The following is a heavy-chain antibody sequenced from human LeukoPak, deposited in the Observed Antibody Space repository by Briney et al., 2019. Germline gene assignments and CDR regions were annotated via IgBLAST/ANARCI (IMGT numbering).Heavy chain of an antibody. CDR1: GGSISSHY. D-gene: IGHD3-9*01. Sequence: SETLSLTCTVSGGSISSHYWSWIRQPTGKGLEWIGYIYYSGSTNYNPSLKSRVTISVDTSKNQFSLKLSSVTAADTAVYYCARVRYLDWFPYYYYYMDVWGKGTTVTVSS. CDR2: IYYSGST. J-gene: IGHJ6*03. V-gene: IGHV4-59*11. CDR3: ARVRYLDWFPYYYYYMDV.